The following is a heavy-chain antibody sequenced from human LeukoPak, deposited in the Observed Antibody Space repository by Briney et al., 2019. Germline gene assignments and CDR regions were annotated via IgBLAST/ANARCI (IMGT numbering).Heavy chain of an antibody. Sequence: PGGSLRLSCAASGFTFSSYWMSWVRQAPGKGLEWVANIKQDGSEKYYVDSVKGRFTISRDNAKNSLYLQMNSLRVEDTAVYFCARYSEVYYYVDVWGTGTTVTISS. CDR3: ARYSEVYYYVDV. CDR2: IKQDGSEK. D-gene: IGHD2-21*01. CDR1: GFTFSSYW. J-gene: IGHJ6*03. V-gene: IGHV3-7*01.